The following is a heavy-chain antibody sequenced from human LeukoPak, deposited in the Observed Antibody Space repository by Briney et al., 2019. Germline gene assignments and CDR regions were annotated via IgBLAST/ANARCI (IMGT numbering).Heavy chain of an antibody. CDR1: GGTFSSYA. V-gene: IGHV1-69*13. D-gene: IGHD1-7*01. CDR3: ARGNYGHHDAFDI. CDR2: IIPIFGTA. J-gene: IGHJ3*02. Sequence: ASVKVSCXASGGTFSSYAISWVRQAPGQGLVWMGGIIPIFGTANYAQKFQGRVTITADESTSTAYMELSSLRSEDTAVYYCARGNYGHHDAFDIWGQGTMVTVSS.